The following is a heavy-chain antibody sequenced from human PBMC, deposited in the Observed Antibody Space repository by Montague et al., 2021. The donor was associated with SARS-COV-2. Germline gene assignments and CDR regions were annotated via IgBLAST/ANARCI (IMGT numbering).Heavy chain of an antibody. CDR2: IYHSGST. CDR1: GGSISSRGYY. V-gene: IGHV4-39*07. J-gene: IGHJ3*01. CDR3: ARGQVTIIAVLIMFWAAGAIDV. D-gene: IGHD3-3*01. Sequence: SETLSLTCTVSGGSISSRGYYWGWIRQSPGKGLEWIGNIYHSGSTNYNPSLKNRVTISVDKSKNQISLKLTSVTAADTAVYYCARGQVTIIAVLIMFWAAGAIDVWGQGTTVTVSS.